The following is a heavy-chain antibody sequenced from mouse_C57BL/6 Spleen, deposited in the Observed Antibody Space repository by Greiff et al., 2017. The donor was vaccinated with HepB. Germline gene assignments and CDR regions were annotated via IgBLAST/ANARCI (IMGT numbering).Heavy chain of an antibody. CDR1: GYTFTSYW. Sequence: QVQLQQPGAELVRPGSSVKLSCKASGYTFTSYWMDWVKQRPGQGLEWIGNIYPSDSETHYNQKFKDKATLTVDKSSSTAYMQLSSLTSEDSAVYYCAVFYYDYDGGFAYWGQGTLVTVSA. CDR3: AVFYYDYDGGFAY. D-gene: IGHD2-4*01. V-gene: IGHV1-61*01. J-gene: IGHJ3*01. CDR2: IYPSDSET.